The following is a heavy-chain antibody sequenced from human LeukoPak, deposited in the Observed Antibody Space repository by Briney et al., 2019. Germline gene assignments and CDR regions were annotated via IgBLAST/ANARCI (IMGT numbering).Heavy chain of an antibody. CDR3: AKRLSRGYYGKLIFDY. D-gene: IGHD2-15*01. Sequence: PGGSLRLSCAPSGFTFRDFAMSCVRQSPGKGLEWVSSITTSGESTYYADSVKGRFAISRDNSGSTLYLQMNSLRIEDSAVYYCAKRLSRGYYGKLIFDYWGQGALVTVSS. J-gene: IGHJ4*02. CDR2: ITTSGEST. CDR1: GFTFRDFA. V-gene: IGHV3-23*01.